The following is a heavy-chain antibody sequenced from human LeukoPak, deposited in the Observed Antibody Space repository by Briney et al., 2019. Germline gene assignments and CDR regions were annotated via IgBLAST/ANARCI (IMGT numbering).Heavy chain of an antibody. CDR3: ARDETATGKLLQH. V-gene: IGHV3-74*01. CDR1: GFTFSSSW. CDR2: IHSDGTTA. D-gene: IGHD3-9*01. J-gene: IGHJ1*01. Sequence: QPGGSLRLSCTASGFTFSSSWMHWVRQAPGKGLVWVSRIHSDGTTATYADSVKGRFTISRDNAKSTLYLQMNSLRAEDTAIYYCARDETATGKLLQHWGQGTLVTVSS.